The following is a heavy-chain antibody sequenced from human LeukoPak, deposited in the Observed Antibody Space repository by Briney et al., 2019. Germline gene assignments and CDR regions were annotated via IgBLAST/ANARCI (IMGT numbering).Heavy chain of an antibody. CDR2: VYTRGST. CDR3: ARAKGRDVVATRERYFDL. Sequence: KPSETLSLPCSVSGASLSSRYWSWIRQPAGKGLEWIGRVYTRGSTQYNPSLKSRVIMSIDASRNQFSLRLNSVTAADTAVYYCARAKGRDVVATRERYFDLWGRGILVTVS. CDR1: GASLSSRY. J-gene: IGHJ2*01. V-gene: IGHV4-4*07. D-gene: IGHD2-21*02.